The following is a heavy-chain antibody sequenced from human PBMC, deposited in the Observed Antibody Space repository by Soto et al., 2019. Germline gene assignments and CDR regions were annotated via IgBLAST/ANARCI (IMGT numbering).Heavy chain of an antibody. V-gene: IGHV5-51*01. CDR3: ASRRNNDFWSGYSDAFDI. CDR2: IYPGDSDT. J-gene: IGHJ3*02. Sequence: GESLKISCKGSGYSFTSYWIGWVRQMPGKGLEWMGIIYPGDSDTRYSPSFQGQVTISADKSISTAYLQWSSLKASDTAMYYCASRRNNDFWSGYSDAFDIWGQGTMVTVSS. D-gene: IGHD3-3*01. CDR1: GYSFTSYW.